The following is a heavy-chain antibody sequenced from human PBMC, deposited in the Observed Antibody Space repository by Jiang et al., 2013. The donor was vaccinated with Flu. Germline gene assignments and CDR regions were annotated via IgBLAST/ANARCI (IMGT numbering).Heavy chain of an antibody. J-gene: IGHJ4*02. CDR2: IDWDGDK. V-gene: IGHV2-70*11. CDR1: GFSLSTSGMC. CDR3: ARSNQNRYRGTYWGYFDD. Sequence: KPTQTLTLTCTFSGFSLSTSGMCVSWIRQPPGKALEWLGRIDWDGDKYYRKSLRTRLTISKDTSRDQVVLTMTNMDPVDSATYYCARSNQNRYRGTYWGYFDDWGQGTLVTVSS. D-gene: IGHD1-26*01.